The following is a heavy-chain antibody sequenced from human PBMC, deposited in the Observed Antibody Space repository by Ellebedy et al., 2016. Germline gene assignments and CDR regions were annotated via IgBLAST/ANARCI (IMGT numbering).Heavy chain of an antibody. D-gene: IGHD3-9*01. CDR3: AKDSELRYSLDY. CDR1: GFTFSSHG. CDR2: IWSDGSKH. V-gene: IGHV3-30*02. Sequence: GESLKISXAASGFTFSSHGMHWVRQAPGKGLEWVAVIWSDGSKHFYSDSVKGRFTISRDNSKNTLYLQMNSLRAEDTAVYYCAKDSELRYSLDYWGQGTLVTVSS. J-gene: IGHJ4*02.